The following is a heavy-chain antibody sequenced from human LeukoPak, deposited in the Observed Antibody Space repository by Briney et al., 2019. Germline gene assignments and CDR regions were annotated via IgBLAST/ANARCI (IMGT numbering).Heavy chain of an antibody. CDR2: IYYSGNT. CDR3: ARQYSSSSWGLDV. D-gene: IGHD6-6*01. CDR1: GGSISRNSYY. Sequence: SETLSLTRTVSGGSISRNSYYWGWIRQPPGKGLEWIGSIYYSGNTVFNPSLKSRVTIFVDTSKSQFSLNLSSVTAADTAVYYCARQYSSSSWGLDVWGQGTTVTVSS. V-gene: IGHV4-39*01. J-gene: IGHJ6*02.